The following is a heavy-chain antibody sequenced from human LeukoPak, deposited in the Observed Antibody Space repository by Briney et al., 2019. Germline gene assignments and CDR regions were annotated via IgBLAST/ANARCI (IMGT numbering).Heavy chain of an antibody. Sequence: ASVKVSCKASGYTFTSHYMHWVRQAPGQGLEWIGIINPSGGSTSYAQKFQGRVTMTRDTSTSTVYMELSSLRSEDTAVYYCARDQGITVNWFDPWGQGTLVTVSS. CDR1: GYTFTSHY. J-gene: IGHJ5*02. D-gene: IGHD6-19*01. CDR3: ARDQGITVNWFDP. V-gene: IGHV1-46*01. CDR2: INPSGGST.